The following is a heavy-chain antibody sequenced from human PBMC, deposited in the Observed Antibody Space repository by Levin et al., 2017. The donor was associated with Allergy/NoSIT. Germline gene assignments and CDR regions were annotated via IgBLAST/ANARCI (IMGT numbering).Heavy chain of an antibody. CDR2: IKSKTDGGTT. D-gene: IGHD4-17*01. CDR1: GFTFSNAW. Sequence: PGGSLRLSCAVSGFTFSNAWMSWVRQAPGKGLEWVARIKSKTDGGTTDYAAPVKGRFTISRDDSKNTVYLQMNSLKTEDTAVYYCATDLMVKSPDGDYWGYFDYWGQGTLVTVSS. V-gene: IGHV3-15*01. J-gene: IGHJ4*02. CDR3: ATDLMVKSPDGDYWGYFDY.